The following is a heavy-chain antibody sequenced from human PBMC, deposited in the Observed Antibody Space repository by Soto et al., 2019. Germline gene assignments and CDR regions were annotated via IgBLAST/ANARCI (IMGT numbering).Heavy chain of an antibody. CDR3: AKDNFDRGDYGDYVFYYYYGMDV. V-gene: IGHV3-43*01. CDR1: GFTFDDYT. Sequence: GGSLRLSCAASGFTFDDYTMHWVRQAPGKGLEWVSLISWDGGSTYYADSVKGRFTISRDNSKNSLYLQMNSLRTEDTALYYCAKDNFDRGDYGDYVFYYYYGMDVWGQGTTVTVSS. D-gene: IGHD4-17*01. J-gene: IGHJ6*02. CDR2: ISWDGGST.